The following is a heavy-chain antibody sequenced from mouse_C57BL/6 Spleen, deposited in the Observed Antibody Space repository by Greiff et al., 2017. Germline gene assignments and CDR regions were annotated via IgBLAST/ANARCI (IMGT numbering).Heavy chain of an antibody. CDR1: GYTFTSYW. CDR3: ARGQLRERAMDY. J-gene: IGHJ4*01. D-gene: IGHD3-2*02. Sequence: QVQLQQPGAELVRPGSSVKLSCKASGYTFTSYWMHWVKQRPIQGLARIGNIDPSDSETHYNQKFKDKATLTVDKSSSTAYMQLSSLTSEDSAVYYCARGQLRERAMDYGGQGSSVTVSS. V-gene: IGHV1-52*01. CDR2: IDPSDSET.